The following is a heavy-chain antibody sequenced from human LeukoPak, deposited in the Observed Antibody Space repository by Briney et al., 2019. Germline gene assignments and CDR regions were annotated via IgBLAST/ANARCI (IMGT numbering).Heavy chain of an antibody. J-gene: IGHJ4*02. CDR3: ARGIAAAGTGSYFDY. CDR1: GYTFTSYD. V-gene: IGHV1-8*01. Sequence: ASVKVSCKASGYTFTSYDINWVRQATGQGLEWMGWMSPNSGNTGYAQKFQGRVTMTRNTSISTAYMELSSLRSEDTAVYYCARGIAAAGTGSYFDYWGQGTLVTVSS. D-gene: IGHD6-13*01. CDR2: MSPNSGNT.